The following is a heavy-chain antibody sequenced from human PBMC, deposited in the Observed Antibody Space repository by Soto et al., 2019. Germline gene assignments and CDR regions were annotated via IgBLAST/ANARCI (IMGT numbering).Heavy chain of an antibody. Sequence: GGSLRHCGSASGFTVSNYRVSWVRQAPGKGLEGVSSLSNSGDTTNYAVSVKGRFNTSRDNSKNTLSLQMNSLRVEDTAVYFCARGRTATNGYLARYWGQGTLVTVSS. J-gene: IGHJ4*02. D-gene: IGHD2-8*01. CDR1: GFTVSNYR. V-gene: IGHV3-23*01. CDR2: LSNSGDTT. CDR3: ARGRTATNGYLARY.